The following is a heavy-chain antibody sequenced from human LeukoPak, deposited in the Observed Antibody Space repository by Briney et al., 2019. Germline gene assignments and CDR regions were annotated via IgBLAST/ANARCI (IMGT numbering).Heavy chain of an antibody. CDR3: ARDSRTRSAFDL. CDR1: GFTFSSYA. V-gene: IGHV3-30-3*01. J-gene: IGHJ3*01. CDR2: ISYDGSNK. D-gene: IGHD1-7*01. Sequence: GGSLRLSCAASGFTFSSYAMHWVRQAPGKGLEWVAVISYDGSNKYYADSVKGRFTISRDNSKNTLYLQMNSLRAEDTAVYYCARDSRTRSAFDLWGQGTLVTVSS.